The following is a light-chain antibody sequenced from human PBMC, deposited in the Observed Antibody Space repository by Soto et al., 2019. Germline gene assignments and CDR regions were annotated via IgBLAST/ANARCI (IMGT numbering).Light chain of an antibody. V-gene: IGKV3-20*01. CDR1: QSVTSSY. CDR2: GAS. J-gene: IGKJ5*01. CDR3: QQYGSSPIT. Sequence: EIVLTQSPGTLSLSPGERATLSCRASQSVTSSYLAWYQQRLGQAPRLLIYGASTRATGIPDRFSGSGSGTDFTLTIGRLEPEDFAVYYCQQYGSSPITFGQGARLEI.